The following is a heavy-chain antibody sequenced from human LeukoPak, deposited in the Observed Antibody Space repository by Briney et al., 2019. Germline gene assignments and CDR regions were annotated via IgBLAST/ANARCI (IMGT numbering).Heavy chain of an antibody. V-gene: IGHV4-59*01. D-gene: IGHD1-26*01. CDR1: GGSISSYY. Sequence: SSETLSLTCTVSGGSISSYYWSWIRQPPGKGLEWIGYIYYSGSTNYNPSLKSRVTISVDTSKNQFSLKLSSVTAADTAVYYCARSASYVFDHWGQGTLVTVSS. CDR2: IYYSGST. J-gene: IGHJ4*02. CDR3: ARSASYVFDH.